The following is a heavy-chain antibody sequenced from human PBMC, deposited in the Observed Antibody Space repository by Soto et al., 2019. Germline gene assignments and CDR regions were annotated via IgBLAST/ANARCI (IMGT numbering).Heavy chain of an antibody. J-gene: IGHJ3*02. V-gene: IGHV1-8*01. D-gene: IGHD2-15*01. Sequence: QVQLVQSGAEVKKPGASVKVSCKASGYTFTSYDINWVRQATGQGLEWMGWMNPNSGNTGYAQKSQGRVTMTRNTSISTAYMELSSLRSKDTAVYYCALRRVAAPDAFDIWGQGTMVTVSS. CDR3: ALRRVAAPDAFDI. CDR1: GYTFTSYD. CDR2: MNPNSGNT.